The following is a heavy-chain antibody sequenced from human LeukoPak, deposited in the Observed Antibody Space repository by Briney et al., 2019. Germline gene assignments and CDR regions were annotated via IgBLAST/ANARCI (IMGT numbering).Heavy chain of an antibody. V-gene: IGHV4-61*01. Sequence: PSETLSLTCTVSDGSISSSSYYWGWIRQPPGKGLEWIGYIDYSGSTNYNPSLKSRVTISVDTSKNQFSLKLSSMTAADTAVYYCARDSRRELLHAFDIWGQGTMVTVSS. J-gene: IGHJ3*02. CDR1: DGSISSSSYY. CDR3: ARDSRRELLHAFDI. D-gene: IGHD1-26*01. CDR2: IDYSGST.